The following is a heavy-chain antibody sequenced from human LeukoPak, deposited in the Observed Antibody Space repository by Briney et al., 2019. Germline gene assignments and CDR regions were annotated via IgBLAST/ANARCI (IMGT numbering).Heavy chain of an antibody. V-gene: IGHV3-33*08. CDR2: IWYDGSNK. CDR1: GFTFSSYS. Sequence: GGSLRLSCAGSGFTFSSYSMNWVRQAPGKGLEWVAVIWYDGSNKNYADSVKGRFTISRDNSKNTLYLQMNSLRAEDTAVYYCARDTPYSSTWFFDYWGQGTLVTVSS. CDR3: ARDTPYSSTWFFDY. D-gene: IGHD6-13*01. J-gene: IGHJ4*02.